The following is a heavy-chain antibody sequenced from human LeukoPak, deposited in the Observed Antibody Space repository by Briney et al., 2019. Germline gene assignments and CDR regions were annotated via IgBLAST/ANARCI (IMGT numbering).Heavy chain of an antibody. D-gene: IGHD1-26*01. Sequence: PGGSLRLACAASGFTFSSYEMNWVRQAPGKGLEWVSYISSSANTIYYADSVRGRFTISRDNAKTSLYLQMSSLRAEDTAVYYCVKAKVGATFDSWGQGTLVTVSS. CDR3: VKAKVGATFDS. CDR2: ISSSANTI. V-gene: IGHV3-48*03. CDR1: GFTFSSYE. J-gene: IGHJ4*02.